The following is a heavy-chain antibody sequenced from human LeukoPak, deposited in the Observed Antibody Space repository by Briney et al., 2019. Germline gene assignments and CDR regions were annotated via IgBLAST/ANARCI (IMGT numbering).Heavy chain of an antibody. V-gene: IGHV3-30*02. J-gene: IGHJ3*02. D-gene: IGHD3-10*01. CDR3: AKDGYYGSGNSFAFDI. CDR2: IRYDGRNK. CDR1: GFTFSSYG. Sequence: HPGGSLRLSCAASGFTFSSYGMHWVRQAPGKGLEWVAFIRYDGRNKYYADSVKGRFTISRDNSKNTLYLQMNSLRAEDTAVYYCAKDGYYGSGNSFAFDIWGQGTKVTVSS.